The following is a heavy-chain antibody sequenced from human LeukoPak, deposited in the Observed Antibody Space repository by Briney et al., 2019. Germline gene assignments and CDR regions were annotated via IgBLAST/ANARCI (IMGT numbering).Heavy chain of an antibody. Sequence: PSETLSLTCTVSGGSISSYYWSWIRQPPGKGLEWIGYIYYSGSTNYNPSLKSRVTISVDTSKNQFSLKLSSVTAADTAVYYCARGGNYDFWSGLRYYYYMDVWGKGTTVTVSS. D-gene: IGHD3-3*01. CDR3: ARGGNYDFWSGLRYYYYMDV. CDR1: GGSISSYY. CDR2: IYYSGST. J-gene: IGHJ6*03. V-gene: IGHV4-59*01.